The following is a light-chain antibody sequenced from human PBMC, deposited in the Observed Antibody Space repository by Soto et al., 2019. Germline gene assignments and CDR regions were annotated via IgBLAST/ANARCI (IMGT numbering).Light chain of an antibody. CDR1: QGISSY. CDR2: AAS. CDR3: QQYYRYLPLT. Sequence: AIRMTQSPSSLSAYTGERFTITCRASQGISSYLAWYQKKPGKAHKLLSYAASTLQSGVPSRFSGSGSGTDFTLTISCLQSEDFATYYCQQYYRYLPLTFGGGTKVDIK. V-gene: IGKV1-8*01. J-gene: IGKJ4*01.